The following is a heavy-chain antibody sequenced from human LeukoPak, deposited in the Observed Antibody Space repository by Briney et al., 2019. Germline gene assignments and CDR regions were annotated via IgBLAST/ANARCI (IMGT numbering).Heavy chain of an antibody. V-gene: IGHV4-61*01. CDR2: FYYSGST. CDR1: GGSVSSGSYY. J-gene: IGHJ6*02. D-gene: IGHD2-15*01. CDR3: ARDRAEYCSGGSCYSDYYYYGMDV. Sequence: SETLSLTCTVSGGSVSSGSYYWGWIRQPPGMGLEWIGYFYYSGSTNYNSSPKSRVTISVDTSKNQFSLKLSSVTAADTAVYYCARDRAEYCSGGSCYSDYYYYGMDVWGQGTTVTVSS.